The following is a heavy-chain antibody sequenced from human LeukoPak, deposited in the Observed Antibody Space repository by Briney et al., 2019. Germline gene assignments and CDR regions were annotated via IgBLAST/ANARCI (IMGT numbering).Heavy chain of an antibody. Sequence: GGSLRLSCAASGFTFSSYWMTWVRQAPGKGLESVASIKQDGSGKYYVDSVKGRFTLSRDNAKNSLFLQMNSLRAEDTAVYYCARDYYGSGWYGDYWGQGTLVTVSS. D-gene: IGHD6-19*01. V-gene: IGHV3-7*04. J-gene: IGHJ4*02. CDR1: GFTFSSYW. CDR2: IKQDGSGK. CDR3: ARDYYGSGWYGDY.